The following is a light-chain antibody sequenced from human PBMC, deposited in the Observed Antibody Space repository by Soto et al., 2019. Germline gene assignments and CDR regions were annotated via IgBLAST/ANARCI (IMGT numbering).Light chain of an antibody. V-gene: IGLV1-44*01. J-gene: IGLJ1*01. Sequence: QSVLTQPPSASGTPGQRVTISCSGSSSNIGSNTVNWYQQLPGTAPKLLIYNNNQRPSGVPDRFSGPKSGTSASLAISGLQSEDEADYYCAAWDDSLNPLVFGTGTKVTVL. CDR1: SSNIGSNT. CDR2: NNN. CDR3: AAWDDSLNPLV.